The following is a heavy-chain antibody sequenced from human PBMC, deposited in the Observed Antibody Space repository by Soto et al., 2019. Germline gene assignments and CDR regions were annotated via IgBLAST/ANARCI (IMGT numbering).Heavy chain of an antibody. CDR2: IVVGSGNT. D-gene: IGHD4-17*01. J-gene: IGHJ6*04. CDR3: ARDASYGDYYYYRLDV. CDR1: GFTFTSSA. V-gene: IGHV1-58*02. Sequence: SVKVSCKASGFTFTSSAMQWVRQARGQRLEWIGWIVVGSGNTNYAQKFQERVTITRDMSTSTAYMELSSLRSDDTAVYYCARDASYGDYYYYRLDVWGKGTTVTVSS.